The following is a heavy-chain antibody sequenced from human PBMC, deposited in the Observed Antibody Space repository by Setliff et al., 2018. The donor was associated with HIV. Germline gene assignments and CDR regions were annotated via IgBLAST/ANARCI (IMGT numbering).Heavy chain of an antibody. J-gene: IGHJ5*02. D-gene: IGHD2-2*01. V-gene: IGHV3-7*03. CDR3: AGHSTTWYPNWFDP. CDR2: IKEDGSEK. Sequence: GGSLRLSCAASGFTLGSDWMSWVRQAPGKGLEWVASIKEDGSEKKYEDSVKGRFSISRDNAKQSMYLQMDSLRAEDTAVYYCAGHSTTWYPNWFDPWGQGTLVTVSS. CDR1: GFTLGSDW.